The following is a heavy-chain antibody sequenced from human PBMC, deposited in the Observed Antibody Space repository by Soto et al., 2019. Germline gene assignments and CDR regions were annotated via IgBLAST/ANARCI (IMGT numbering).Heavy chain of an antibody. V-gene: IGHV3-33*01. CDR2: IWYDASHK. Sequence: QVQVVESGGGVVQPGTSLRLSCAASGFTFNNYGMHWVRQAPGKGLEWVAVIWYDASHKYYADSVKGRFTFSRDNSKNTLYLQMSSLRGEDTAVYYCARDKTFGGTIGSAFDSWGQGTLVTVSS. J-gene: IGHJ4*02. CDR1: GFTFNNYG. D-gene: IGHD3-16*01. CDR3: ARDKTFGGTIGSAFDS.